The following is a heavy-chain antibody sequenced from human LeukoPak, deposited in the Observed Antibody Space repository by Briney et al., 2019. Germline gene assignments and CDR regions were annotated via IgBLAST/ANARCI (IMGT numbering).Heavy chain of an antibody. CDR3: ARDRDIVVVPAPLDY. Sequence: GGSLRLPCAASGFTFSSYSMNWVRQAPGKGLEWVSSISSSSSYIYYADSVKGRFTISRDNAKNSLYLQMNSLRAEDTAVYYCARDRDIVVVPAPLDYWGQGTLVTVSS. V-gene: IGHV3-21*01. CDR1: GFTFSSYS. J-gene: IGHJ4*02. D-gene: IGHD2-2*01. CDR2: ISSSSSYI.